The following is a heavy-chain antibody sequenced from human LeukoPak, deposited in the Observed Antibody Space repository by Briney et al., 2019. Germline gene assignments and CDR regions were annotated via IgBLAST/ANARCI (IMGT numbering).Heavy chain of an antibody. Sequence: TGGSLRLSCAASGFTFSSYSMSWVRQTPGKGLEWVSGISGSGGSTYYADSVKGRFTISRDNSKNTLHLQMNSLRAEDTAIYYCAKDRSDSSSWYCVDVWGQGTTVTVSS. V-gene: IGHV3-23*01. CDR3: AKDRSDSSSWYCVDV. CDR1: GFTFSSYS. CDR2: ISGSGGST. D-gene: IGHD6-13*01. J-gene: IGHJ6*02.